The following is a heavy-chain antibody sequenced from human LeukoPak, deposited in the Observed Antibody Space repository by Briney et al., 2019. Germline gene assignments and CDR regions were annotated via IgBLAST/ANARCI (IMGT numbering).Heavy chain of an antibody. CDR1: GGSISSSSYY. Sequence: PSETLSLTCTVSGGSISSSSYYWGWIRQPPGKGLEWIGSIYYSGSTYYNPSLKSRVTISVDTSKNQFSLKLSSVTAADTAVYYCARLSWFGELLSFYFDSWGQGTLVTVSS. V-gene: IGHV4-39*01. CDR3: ARLSWFGELLSFYFDS. J-gene: IGHJ4*02. D-gene: IGHD3-10*01. CDR2: IYYSGST.